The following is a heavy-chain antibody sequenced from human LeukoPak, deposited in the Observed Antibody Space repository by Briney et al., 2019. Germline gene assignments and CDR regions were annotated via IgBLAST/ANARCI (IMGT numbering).Heavy chain of an antibody. Sequence: GGSLRLSCAASGFTVSSNYMSWVRQAPGKGLEWVSVMYSGGNTYYADSVKGRFTISRDNSKNTLHLQMNSLRAEDTAVYYCARDREGWTDRGYFDLWGRGTVVTVAS. V-gene: IGHV3-53*01. CDR2: MYSGGNT. CDR3: ARDREGWTDRGYFDL. CDR1: GFTVSSNY. J-gene: IGHJ4*02. D-gene: IGHD3-9*01.